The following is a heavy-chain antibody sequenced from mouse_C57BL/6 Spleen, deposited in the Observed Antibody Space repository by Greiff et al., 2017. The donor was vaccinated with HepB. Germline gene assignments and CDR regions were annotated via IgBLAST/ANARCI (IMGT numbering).Heavy chain of an antibody. D-gene: IGHD1-1*01. CDR2: INYDGSST. V-gene: IGHV5-16*01. CDR3: ARFITTVVATRYFDV. CDR1: GFTFSDYY. Sequence: EVRLVESEGGLVQPGSSMKLSCTASGFTFSDYYMAWVRQVPEKGLEWVANINYDGSSTYYLDSLKSRFIISRDNAKNILYLQMSSLKSEDTATYYFARFITTVVATRYFDVWGSRTTVTVSS. J-gene: IGHJ1*01.